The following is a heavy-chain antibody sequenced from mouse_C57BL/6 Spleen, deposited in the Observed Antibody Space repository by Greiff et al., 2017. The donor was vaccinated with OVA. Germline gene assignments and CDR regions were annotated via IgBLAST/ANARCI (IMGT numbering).Heavy chain of an antibody. J-gene: IGHJ4*01. Sequence: QVQLKESGAELARPGASVKLSCKASGYTFTSYGISWVKQRTGQGLEWIGEIYPRSGNTYYNEKFKGKATLTADKSSSTAYMELRSLTSEDSAVYFCARKPIYDYDERGYYYAMDYWGQGTSVTVSS. D-gene: IGHD2-4*01. CDR1: GYTFTSYG. CDR2: IYPRSGNT. CDR3: ARKPIYDYDERGYYYAMDY. V-gene: IGHV1-81*01.